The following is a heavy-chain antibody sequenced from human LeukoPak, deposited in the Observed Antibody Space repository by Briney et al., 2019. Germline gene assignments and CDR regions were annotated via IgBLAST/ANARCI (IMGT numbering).Heavy chain of an antibody. V-gene: IGHV1-69*04. Sequence: SVTVSCKASGGTFSSYAISWVRQAPGQGLEWMGRIIPILGIANYAQKFQGRVTITADKSTSTAYMELSSLRSEDTAVYYCARLGYCSGGSCYPDYWGQGTLVTVSS. CDR1: GGTFSSYA. CDR2: IIPILGIA. CDR3: ARLGYCSGGSCYPDY. J-gene: IGHJ4*02. D-gene: IGHD2-15*01.